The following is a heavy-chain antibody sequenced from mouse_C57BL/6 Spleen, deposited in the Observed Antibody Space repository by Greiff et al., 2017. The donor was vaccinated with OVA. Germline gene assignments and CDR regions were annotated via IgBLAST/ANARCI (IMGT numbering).Heavy chain of an antibody. D-gene: IGHD1-1*01. Sequence: EVKLVESGGGLVKPGGSLKLSCAASGFTFSSYAMSWVRQTPEKRLEWVATISDGGSYTYYPDNVTGRFTISSDNAKNNMYLQMSHLKSEDTAMDYCAKEGVYYGSSYFDYWGQGTTLTVSS. J-gene: IGHJ2*01. V-gene: IGHV5-4*01. CDR3: AKEGVYYGSSYFDY. CDR2: ISDGGSYT. CDR1: GFTFSSYA.